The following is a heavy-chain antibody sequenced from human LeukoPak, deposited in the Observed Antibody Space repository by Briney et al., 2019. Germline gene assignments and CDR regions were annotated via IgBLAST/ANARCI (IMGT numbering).Heavy chain of an antibody. D-gene: IGHD3-22*01. J-gene: IGHJ4*02. CDR1: GFTFSSYE. Sequence: GGSLRLSCAASGFTFSSYEMNWVRQAPGKGLEWVSYISSSGSTIYYADSVKGRFTISRDNAKNSLYLQMNSLSGDDTAVYFCARPSFTSGSYFDYWGQGALVTVSS. CDR3: ARPSFTSGSYFDY. V-gene: IGHV3-48*03. CDR2: ISSSGSTI.